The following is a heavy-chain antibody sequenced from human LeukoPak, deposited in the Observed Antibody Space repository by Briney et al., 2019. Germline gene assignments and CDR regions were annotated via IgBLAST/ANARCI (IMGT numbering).Heavy chain of an antibody. D-gene: IGHD6-19*01. CDR3: AKDTSIIAVAGTSAFQH. CDR2: ISSTSTDI. Sequence: PGGSLRLSCTASGFTFSNHGMNWVRQAPGKGLEWISYISSTSTDIYYADSVKGRFTISRDNSKNTLYLQMNSLRAEDTAVYYCAKDTSIIAVAGTSAFQHWGQGTLVTVSS. J-gene: IGHJ1*01. V-gene: IGHV3-21*05. CDR1: GFTFSNHG.